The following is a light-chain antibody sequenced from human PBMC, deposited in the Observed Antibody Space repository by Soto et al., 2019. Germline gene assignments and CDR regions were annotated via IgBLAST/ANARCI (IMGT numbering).Light chain of an antibody. V-gene: IGLV2-14*01. CDR1: SSDVGGSNY. Sequence: QSVLTQHASVSGSPGQSITISCTGTSSDVGGSNYVSWYQQHPGKAPKLMIYDVSNRPSGVSNRFSGSKSGNTASLTISGLRAEDEADYYCSSYTSSNTLVFGGGTKLTVL. CDR3: SSYTSSNTLV. J-gene: IGLJ2*01. CDR2: DVS.